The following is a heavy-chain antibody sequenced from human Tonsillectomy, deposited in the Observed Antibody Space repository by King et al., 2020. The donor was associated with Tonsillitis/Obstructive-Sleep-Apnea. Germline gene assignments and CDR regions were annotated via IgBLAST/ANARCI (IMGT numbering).Heavy chain of an antibody. CDR1: GFTFDDYA. CDR3: AKGSMVGTKVRGVIDYFEY. V-gene: IGHV3-9*01. D-gene: IGHD3-10*01. CDR2: ISWNSGSI. J-gene: IGHJ4*02. Sequence: VQLVESGGGLVQPGRSLRLSCAASGFTFDDYAMHWVRQAPGKGLEWVSGISWNSGSIGYADSVKGRFTISRDNAKNSLYLLMNSLRAEDTALYYCAKGSMVGTKVRGVIDYFEYWGQGTLVTVSS.